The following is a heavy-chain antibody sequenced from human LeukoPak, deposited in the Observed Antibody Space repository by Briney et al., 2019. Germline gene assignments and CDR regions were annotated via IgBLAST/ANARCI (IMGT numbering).Heavy chain of an antibody. Sequence: VASVKVSCKASGYTFTSYDINWVRQATGQGLEWMGWINTNTGNPTYAQGFTGRFVFSLDTSVSTAYLQISSLKAEDTAVYYCAREVVIMTSDAFDIWGQGTMVTVSS. J-gene: IGHJ3*02. CDR3: AREVVIMTSDAFDI. CDR2: INTNTGNP. CDR1: GYTFTSYD. V-gene: IGHV7-4-1*02. D-gene: IGHD3-3*01.